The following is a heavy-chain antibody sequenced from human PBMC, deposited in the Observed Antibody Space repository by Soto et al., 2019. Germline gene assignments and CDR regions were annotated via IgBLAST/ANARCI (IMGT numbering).Heavy chain of an antibody. CDR2: INPSGGST. CDR1: GYTFTSYY. D-gene: IGHD5-12*01. J-gene: IGHJ6*02. Sequence: GASVKVSCKASGYTFTSYYMHWVRQAPGQGLEWMGIINPSGGSTSYAQKFQGRVTMTRDTSTSTVYMELSSLRSEDTAVYYCANLWGDGYNLGQDYNGMDVWGQGTTVTVSS. V-gene: IGHV1-46*01. CDR3: ANLWGDGYNLGQDYNGMDV.